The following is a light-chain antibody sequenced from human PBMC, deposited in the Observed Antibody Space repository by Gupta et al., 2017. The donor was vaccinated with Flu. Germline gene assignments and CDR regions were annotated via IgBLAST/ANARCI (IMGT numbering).Light chain of an antibody. CDR2: DAS. V-gene: IGKV1-33*01. J-gene: IGKJ3*01. Sequence: DIQMTQSPSSLSASVGDRVTITCQASQDISNYLNWYQQKPGKAPKLLIYDASKLETGVPSRFSGSGSGTDFTFTISSLQPEDLATYYCQQYDNLLTFGPGTKVDIK. CDR1: QDISNY. CDR3: QQYDNLLT.